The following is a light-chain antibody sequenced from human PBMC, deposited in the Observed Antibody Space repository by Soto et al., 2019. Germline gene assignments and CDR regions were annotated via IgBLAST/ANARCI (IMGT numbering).Light chain of an antibody. J-gene: IGLJ2*01. CDR2: RNN. V-gene: IGLV1-47*01. Sequence: VLTQPPSASGTPGQRVTISCSGSSSNIGSNFVYWYQQIPGTAPKLLIYRNNQRPSGVPDRFSGSKSGTSASLAISGLRSEDEADYYCAAWDDSLSGVVFGGGTKLTVL. CDR3: AAWDDSLSGVV. CDR1: SSNIGSNF.